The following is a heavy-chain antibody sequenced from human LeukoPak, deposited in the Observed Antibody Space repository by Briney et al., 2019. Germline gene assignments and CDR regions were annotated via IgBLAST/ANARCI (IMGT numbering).Heavy chain of an antibody. CDR1: GFTFSDHY. J-gene: IGHJ4*02. D-gene: IGHD1-26*01. V-gene: IGHV3-72*01. CDR3: ARDVGANTDY. CDR2: TRNKANSYTT. Sequence: GGSLRLSCAASGFTFSDHYMDWVRQAPGKGLEWVGRTRNKANSYTTEYAASVKGRFTISRDDSKNSLYLQMNSLKTEDTAVYYCARDVGANTDYWGQGTLVTVSS.